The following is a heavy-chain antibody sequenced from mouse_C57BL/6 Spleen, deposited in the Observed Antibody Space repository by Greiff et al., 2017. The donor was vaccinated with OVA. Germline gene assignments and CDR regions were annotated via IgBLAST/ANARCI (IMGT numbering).Heavy chain of an antibody. V-gene: IGHV1-18*01. Sequence: VQLKHSGPELVKPGASVKIPCKASGYTFTDYNMDWVKQSHGKSLEWIGDINPNNGGTIYNQKFKGKATLTVDKSSSTAYMELRSLTSEDTAVYYCARRLRPEYYFDYWGQGTTLTVSS. J-gene: IGHJ2*01. CDR3: ARRLRPEYYFDY. CDR1: GYTFTDYN. CDR2: INPNNGGT. D-gene: IGHD2-4*01.